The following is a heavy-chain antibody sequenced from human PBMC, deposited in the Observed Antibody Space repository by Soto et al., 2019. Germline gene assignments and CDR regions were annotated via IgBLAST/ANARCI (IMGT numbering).Heavy chain of an antibody. CDR2: MNPNSGNT. J-gene: IGHJ6*02. D-gene: IGHD3-3*01. CDR3: ARNMNHYDFWSGYSYYGMDV. V-gene: IGHV1-8*01. Sequence: ASVKVSCKASGYTFTSYDINWVRQATGQELEWMGWMNPNSGNTGYAQKFQGRVTMTRNTSISTAYMELSSLRSEDTAVYYCARNMNHYDFWSGYSYYGMDVWGQGTTVTVSS. CDR1: GYTFTSYD.